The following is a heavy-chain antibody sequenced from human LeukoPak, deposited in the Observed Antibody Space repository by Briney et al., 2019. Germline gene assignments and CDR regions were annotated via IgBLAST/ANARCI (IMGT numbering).Heavy chain of an antibody. CDR1: GYSFTNYW. J-gene: IGHJ4*02. V-gene: IGHV5-51*01. Sequence: NLGESLKISCQGSGYSFTNYWIAWVRQMPGKGLEWMGIIYPGDSDTRYSPSFQGQVTISADKSISTAYLQWSSLKASDTAVFYCARSGSGTRFDCWGQGTQVTVSS. CDR3: ARSGSGTRFDC. CDR2: IYPGDSDT. D-gene: IGHD6-19*01.